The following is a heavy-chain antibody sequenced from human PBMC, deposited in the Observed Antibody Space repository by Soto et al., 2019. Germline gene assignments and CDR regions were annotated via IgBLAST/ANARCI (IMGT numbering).Heavy chain of an antibody. J-gene: IGHJ4*02. Sequence: EVQLVESGGGLVKAGGSLRLSCGGSGFIFTKAWMSWVRQAPGKGLEWVGRIKSKDDGGATDYAAPVKGRFIISRDNAKNSLYLEMNSLRAEDTAVYYCARESEDLTSNFDYWGQGTLVTVSS. CDR3: ARESEDLTSNFDY. CDR1: GFIFTKAW. CDR2: IKSKDDGGAT. V-gene: IGHV3-15*01.